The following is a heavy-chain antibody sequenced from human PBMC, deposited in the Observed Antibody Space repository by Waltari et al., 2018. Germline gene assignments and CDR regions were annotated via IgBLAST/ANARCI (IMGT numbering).Heavy chain of an antibody. CDR3: SRVLYNSYFDH. V-gene: IGHV3-74*01. Sequence: EVQLVESGGGLVQPGGSLRLSCAASGFTFNTYWMHWVRQAPGKGLVWVSRIKSDGRSTNYADSVKGRFTISRDNAKNTVYLQMNSLRADDTAVYYCSRVLYNSYFDHWGQGTLVTVSS. D-gene: IGHD1-1*01. J-gene: IGHJ4*02. CDR1: GFTFNTYW. CDR2: IKSDGRST.